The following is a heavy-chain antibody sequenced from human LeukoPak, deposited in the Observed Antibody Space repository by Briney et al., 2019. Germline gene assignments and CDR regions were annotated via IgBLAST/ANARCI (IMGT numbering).Heavy chain of an antibody. CDR3: SREGGPYRPLDY. CDR1: GGSITQTHY. J-gene: IGHJ4*02. CDR2: VNLQGST. Sequence: SGTLSLTCDVSGGSITQTHYWIWVRHPPGKPLECIGEVNLQGSTNYNPSLMRRVAISVGTSAHHGSLQLTSLTAADTALYYCSREGGPYRPLDYSGQGTLVTVSS. V-gene: IGHV4-4*02.